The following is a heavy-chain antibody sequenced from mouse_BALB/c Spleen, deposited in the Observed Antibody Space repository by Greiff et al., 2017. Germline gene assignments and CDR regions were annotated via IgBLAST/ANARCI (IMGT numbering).Heavy chain of an antibody. CDR3: ARHTYYGKDMDY. D-gene: IGHD2-10*01. J-gene: IGHJ4*01. Sequence: EVKLMESGGGLVQPGGSLKLSCAASGFTFSSYTMSWVRQTPEKRLEWVAYISSGGSYTYYPDSVKGRFTISRDNAKNTLYLQMSSLKSEDTAMYYCARHTYYGKDMDYWGQGTSVTVSS. V-gene: IGHV5-6*03. CDR2: ISSGGSYT. CDR1: GFTFSSYT.